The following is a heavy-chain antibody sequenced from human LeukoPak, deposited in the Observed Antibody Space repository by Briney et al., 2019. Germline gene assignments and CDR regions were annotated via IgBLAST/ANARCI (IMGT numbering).Heavy chain of an antibody. J-gene: IGHJ5*02. CDR2: TYTSGST. D-gene: IGHD3-3*01. V-gene: IGHV4-4*08. Sequence: SETLSLTCTVSGDSITSYYWSWIRLPPGKGLEWIGRTYTSGSTNYNPSLKSRVTISVDTSKNQFSLKLSSVTAADTAVHYCARGYYDFWRGNWFDPWGQGTLVTVS. CDR1: GDSITSYY. CDR3: ARGYYDFWRGNWFDP.